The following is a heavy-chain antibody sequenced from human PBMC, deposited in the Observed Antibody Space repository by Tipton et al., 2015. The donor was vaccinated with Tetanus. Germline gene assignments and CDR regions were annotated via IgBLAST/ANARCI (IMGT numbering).Heavy chain of an antibody. V-gene: IGHV6-1*01. CDR3: ARSKLLWFGESLSGFDS. Sequence: GLVKPSQTLSLTCAISGDSVSSNTMAWNWIRQSPSRGLEWLGRTYYRSKWFNDYAVSLRGRITVNADTSRNQFSLQLNSVIPEDTAVYYCARSKLLWFGESLSGFDSWGQGTLVTVSA. CDR2: TYYRSKWFN. J-gene: IGHJ4*02. CDR1: GDSVSSNTMA. D-gene: IGHD3-10*01.